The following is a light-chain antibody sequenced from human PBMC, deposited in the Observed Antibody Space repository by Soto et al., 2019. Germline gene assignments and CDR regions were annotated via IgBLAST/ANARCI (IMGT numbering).Light chain of an antibody. J-gene: IGKJ4*01. Sequence: EIEMTQSPATLSVSPGERATLSCRASQSVNTNLAWYQQKPGQAPRLLIYGASTRAPGIPARFSGSGSGTEFTLTVSRLQSEDFAVYYWQHYHHGPPLLPFGGGTKVEVK. CDR3: QHYHHGPPLLP. V-gene: IGKV3-15*01. CDR2: GAS. CDR1: QSVNTN.